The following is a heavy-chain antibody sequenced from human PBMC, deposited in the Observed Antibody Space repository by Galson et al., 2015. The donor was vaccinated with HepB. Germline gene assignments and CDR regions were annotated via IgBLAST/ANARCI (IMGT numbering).Heavy chain of an antibody. CDR3: ARGTYYYDSSGYYSGAGEYFQH. V-gene: IGHV1-2*02. J-gene: IGHJ1*01. D-gene: IGHD3-22*01. Sequence: SVKVSCKASGYTFTGYYMHWVRQAPGQGLEWMGWINPNSGGTNYAQKFQGRVTMTRDTSISTAYMELSRLRSDDTAVYYCARGTYYYDSSGYYSGAGEYFQHWGQGTLVTVSS. CDR1: GYTFTGYY. CDR2: INPNSGGT.